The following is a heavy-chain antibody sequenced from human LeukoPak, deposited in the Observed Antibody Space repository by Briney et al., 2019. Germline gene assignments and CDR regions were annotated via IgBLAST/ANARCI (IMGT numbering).Heavy chain of an antibody. J-gene: IGHJ4*02. D-gene: IGHD2-21*02. CDR1: GFTSSCCW. CDR3: ARLRGDVTDFGL. Sequence: GGSLRLSCAASGFTSSCCWMSWVRQAPGGGLEWVATIKRDGSTIHYVDSVKGRFTISRDNAKNSLSLQMNGLRAEDTAIYYCARLRGDVTDFGLWGQGTLVTVSS. V-gene: IGHV3-7*01. CDR2: IKRDGSTI.